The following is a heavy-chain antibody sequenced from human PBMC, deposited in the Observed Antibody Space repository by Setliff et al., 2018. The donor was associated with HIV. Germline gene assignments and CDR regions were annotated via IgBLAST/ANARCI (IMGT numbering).Heavy chain of an antibody. V-gene: IGHV1-8*01. D-gene: IGHD4-4*01. Sequence: ASVKVSCKASGYTFTSYDINWVRQATGQGLEWMGWMNPNSGNTGYAQKFQGRVTMTRNTSIGTAYMELSSLRSEDTAVYYCARGDDYTDAFDIWGQGTMVTVSS. CDR3: ARGDDYTDAFDI. CDR2: MNPNSGNT. CDR1: GYTFTSYD. J-gene: IGHJ3*02.